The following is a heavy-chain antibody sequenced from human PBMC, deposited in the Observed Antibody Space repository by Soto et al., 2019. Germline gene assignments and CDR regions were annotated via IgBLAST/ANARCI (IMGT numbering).Heavy chain of an antibody. CDR3: ARDSSGWYNSGWFDP. CDR1: GYTFTSYG. D-gene: IGHD6-19*01. J-gene: IGHJ5*02. Sequence: QVQLVQSGAEVKKPGASVKVSCKASGYTFTSYGISWVRQAPGQGLEWRGWISAYNGNTNYAQQLQGRVTMTTATSTSTAYIELRSLRSDDTAVYYCARDSSGWYNSGWFDPWGQGTLVTVSS. CDR2: ISAYNGNT. V-gene: IGHV1-18*01.